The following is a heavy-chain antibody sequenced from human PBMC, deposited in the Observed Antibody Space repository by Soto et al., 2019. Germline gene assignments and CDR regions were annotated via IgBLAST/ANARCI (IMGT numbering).Heavy chain of an antibody. CDR3: ARAQPRYCSGGSCYMGY. J-gene: IGHJ4*02. D-gene: IGHD2-15*01. Sequence: GGSLRLSCAASGFTFSSYGMHWVRQAPGKGLEWVAVIWYDGSNKYYADSVKGRFTISRDNSKNTLYLQMNSLRAEDTAVYYCARAQPRYCSGGSCYMGYWGQGTLVTVSS. CDR2: IWYDGSNK. V-gene: IGHV3-33*01. CDR1: GFTFSSYG.